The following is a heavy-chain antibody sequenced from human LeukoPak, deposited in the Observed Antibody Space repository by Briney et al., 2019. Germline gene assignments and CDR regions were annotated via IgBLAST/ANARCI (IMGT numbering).Heavy chain of an antibody. CDR2: IIPIFGTA. Sequence: RASVKVSCKASGGTFSNYAISWVRQAPGQGLEWMGGIIPIFGTANYAQKFQGRVTITTDESTTTAYMELSSLRSEDTAVYYCARELGRYCSGGSCYGSWFDPWGQGTLVTVSS. J-gene: IGHJ5*02. CDR3: ARELGRYCSGGSCYGSWFDP. V-gene: IGHV1-69*05. D-gene: IGHD2-15*01. CDR1: GGTFSNYA.